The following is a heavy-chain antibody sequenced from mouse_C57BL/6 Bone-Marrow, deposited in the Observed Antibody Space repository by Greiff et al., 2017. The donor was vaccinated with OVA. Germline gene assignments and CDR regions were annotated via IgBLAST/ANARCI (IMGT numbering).Heavy chain of an antibody. CDR1: GYTFTNYW. Sequence: QVQLQQSGAELVRPGTSVKMSCKASGYTFTNYWIGWAKQRPGHGLEWIGDIYPGGGYTNYNEKFKGKATLTADKSSSTAYMQFSSLTSEDSAIYYCARRGTFYAMDDWGQGTSVTVSS. J-gene: IGHJ4*01. CDR2: IYPGGGYT. V-gene: IGHV1-63*01. D-gene: IGHD5-1*01. CDR3: ARRGTFYAMDD.